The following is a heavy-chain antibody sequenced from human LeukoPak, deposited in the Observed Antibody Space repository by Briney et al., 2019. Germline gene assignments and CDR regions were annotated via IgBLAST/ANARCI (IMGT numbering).Heavy chain of an antibody. D-gene: IGHD6-6*01. Sequence: ASVKVSCKASGYSFTSHYMHWVRQAPGQALEWMGLINPSGSSTLYAQKFQGRVTMTRDMSTTTDYMELSSLRSGDTAVYYCARDRLEYSSSDDAFDIWGQGTWSPSLQ. V-gene: IGHV1-46*01. CDR3: ARDRLEYSSSDDAFDI. CDR2: INPSGSST. J-gene: IGHJ3*02. CDR1: GYSFTSHY.